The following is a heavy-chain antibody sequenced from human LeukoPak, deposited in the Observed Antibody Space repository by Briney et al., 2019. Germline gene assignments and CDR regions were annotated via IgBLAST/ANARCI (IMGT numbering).Heavy chain of an antibody. CDR1: GFTFSSYG. J-gene: IGHJ4*02. Sequence: GGSLRLSCAASGFTFSSYGMSWVRQAPGKGLEWVSAISGSGGSTYYADSVKGRFTISRDNSKNTLYLQMNSLRAEGTAVYYCAKAEPDYYGSGSSPYWGQGTLVTVSS. V-gene: IGHV3-23*01. CDR3: AKAEPDYYGSGSSPY. CDR2: ISGSGGST. D-gene: IGHD3-10*01.